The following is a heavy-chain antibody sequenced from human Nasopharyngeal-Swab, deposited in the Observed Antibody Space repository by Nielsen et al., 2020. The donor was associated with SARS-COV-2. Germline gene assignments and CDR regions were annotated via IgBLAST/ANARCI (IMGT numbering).Heavy chain of an antibody. D-gene: IGHD3/OR15-3a*01. CDR2: ISWNSGSI. CDR1: GFTFDDYA. Sequence: SVKISWAASGFTFDDYAMHWVRQAPGKGLEWVSGISWNSGSIGYADSVKGRFTISRDNAKYSLYLQMNSLRAEDTALYYCAKGDWDAFDIWGQGTMVTVPS. J-gene: IGHJ3*02. CDR3: AKGDWDAFDI. V-gene: IGHV3-9*01.